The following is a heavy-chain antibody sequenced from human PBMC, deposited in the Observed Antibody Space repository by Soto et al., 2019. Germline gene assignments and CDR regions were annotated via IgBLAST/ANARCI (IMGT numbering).Heavy chain of an antibody. CDR1: GFTFSDYY. D-gene: IGHD6-13*01. CDR2: ISSSSSYT. J-gene: IGHJ4*02. V-gene: IGHV3-11*06. CDR3: ARFDIAAAGYYFDY. Sequence: QVQLVESGGGLVKPGGSLRLSCAASGFTFSDYYMSWIRQAPGKGLEGVSYISSSSSYTNYADSVKGRFNISRDNAKNSLYLQMNSLRAEVTAVYYFARFDIAAAGYYFDYWGQGTLVTVAS.